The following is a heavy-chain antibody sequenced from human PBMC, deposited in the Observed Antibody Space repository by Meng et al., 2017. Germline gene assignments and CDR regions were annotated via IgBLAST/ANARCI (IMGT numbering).Heavy chain of an antibody. J-gene: IGHJ4*02. CDR3: ARRGIAARPFYY. D-gene: IGHD6-6*01. Sequence: QVQLQRWGPGLLKPSETLSLTCAVYGGSFSGYYWSWIRQPPGKGLEWIGEINHSGSTNYNPSLKSRVTISVDTSKNQFSLKLSPVTAADTAVYYCARRGIAARPFYYWGQGTLVTVSS. CDR1: GGSFSGYY. CDR2: INHSGST. V-gene: IGHV4-34*01.